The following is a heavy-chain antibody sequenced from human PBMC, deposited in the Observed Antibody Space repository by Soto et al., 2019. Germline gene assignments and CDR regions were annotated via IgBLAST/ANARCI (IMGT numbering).Heavy chain of an antibody. D-gene: IGHD3-10*01. J-gene: IGHJ6*02. CDR2: IYYSGST. V-gene: IGHV4-61*01. CDR1: GGSVSSGSYY. Sequence: SETLSLTCTVSGGSVSSGSYYWSWIRQPPGKGLEWIGYIYYSGSTNYNPSLKSRVTISVHTSKNQFSLKLSYVTAADTAVYYCARDLLLWFGEHYYYYGMDVWGQGTTVT. CDR3: ARDLLLWFGEHYYYYGMDV.